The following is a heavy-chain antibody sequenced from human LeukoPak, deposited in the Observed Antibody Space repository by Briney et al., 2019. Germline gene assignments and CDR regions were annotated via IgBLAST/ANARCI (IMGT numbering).Heavy chain of an antibody. Sequence: GGSLRLSCSASGFTFSIYAMNWVRQAPGKGLEWVSSIGGSGDSTYYADSVKGWFTISRDTSKNTLYLQMNSLRAEDTAIYYCAKHQRGGYDSPSHYWGQGTLVTVSS. J-gene: IGHJ4*02. V-gene: IGHV3-23*01. CDR1: GFTFSIYA. CDR3: AKHQRGGYDSPSHY. D-gene: IGHD5-12*01. CDR2: IGGSGDST.